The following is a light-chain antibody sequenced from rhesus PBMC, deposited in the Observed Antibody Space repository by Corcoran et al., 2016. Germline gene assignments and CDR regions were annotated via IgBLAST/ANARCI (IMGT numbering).Light chain of an antibody. Sequence: QAAPTQSPSVSGSAGQAVSLSCTGTRNDVGYYDTVSWYQQYPHKPPKILIYGVNKRPSGVSDRFSGSKSGNTASLTISGLQAEDEADYYCHTYAGNGIYIFGGGTHLTVL. CDR3: HTYAGNGIYI. J-gene: IGLJ1*01. V-gene: IGLV2-19*02. CDR1: RNDVGYYDT. CDR2: GVN.